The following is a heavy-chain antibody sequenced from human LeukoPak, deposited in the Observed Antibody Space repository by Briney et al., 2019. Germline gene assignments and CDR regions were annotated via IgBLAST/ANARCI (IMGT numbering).Heavy chain of an antibody. CDR2: IYTRGST. CDR3: AREYYYDSSGYYYPNYFDY. V-gene: IGHV4-4*07. J-gene: IGHJ4*02. Sequence: PSETLSLTCTVSGGSISSYYWSWIRQPAGKGLEWIGRIYTRGSTYYNPSLKSRVTISVDTSKNQFSLKLSSVTAADTAVYYCAREYYYDSSGYYYPNYFDYWGQGTLVTVSS. CDR1: GGSISSYY. D-gene: IGHD3-22*01.